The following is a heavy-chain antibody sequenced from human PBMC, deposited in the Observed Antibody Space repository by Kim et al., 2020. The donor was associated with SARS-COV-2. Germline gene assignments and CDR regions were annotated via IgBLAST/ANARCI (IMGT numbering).Heavy chain of an antibody. CDR2: ISSSSSYI. V-gene: IGHV3-21*01. Sequence: GGSLRLSCAASGFTFSSYSMNWVRQAPGKGLEWVSSISSSSSYIYYADSVKGRFTISRDNAKNSLYLQMNSLRAEDTAVYYCARGESYSSSWYYYYYGMDVWGQGTTVTVSS. J-gene: IGHJ6*02. CDR3: ARGESYSSSWYYYYYGMDV. CDR1: GFTFSSYS. D-gene: IGHD6-13*01.